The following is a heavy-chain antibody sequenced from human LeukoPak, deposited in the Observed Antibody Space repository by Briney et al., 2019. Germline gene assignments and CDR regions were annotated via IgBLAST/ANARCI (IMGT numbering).Heavy chain of an antibody. Sequence: SETLSXTXXVXXXXXXSYYWSWIRQPPGKGLEWIGYIYYSGSTNYNPSLKSRVTISVDTSKNQFSLKLSSVTAADAAVYYCARDLKISSSWYGIDYWGQGTLVTVSS. CDR1: XXXXXSYY. V-gene: IGHV4-59*01. CDR2: IYYSGST. D-gene: IGHD6-13*01. J-gene: IGHJ4*02. CDR3: ARDLKISSSWYGIDY.